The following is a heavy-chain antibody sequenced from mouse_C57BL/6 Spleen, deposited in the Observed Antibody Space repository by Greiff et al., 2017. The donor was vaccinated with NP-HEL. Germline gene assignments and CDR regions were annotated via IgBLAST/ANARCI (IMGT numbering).Heavy chain of an antibody. CDR3: AREGAQASSDY. CDR2: INPNNGGT. Sequence: EVQGVESGPELVKPGASVKMSCKASGYTFTDYNMHWVKQSHGKSLEWIGYINPNNGGTSYNQKFKGKATLTVNKSSSTAYMELRSLTSEDSAVYYCAREGAQASSDYWGQGTTLTVSS. D-gene: IGHD3-2*02. CDR1: GYTFTDYN. J-gene: IGHJ2*01. V-gene: IGHV1-22*01.